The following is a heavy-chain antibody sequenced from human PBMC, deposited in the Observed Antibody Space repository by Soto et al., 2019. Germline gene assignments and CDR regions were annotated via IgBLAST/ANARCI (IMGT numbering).Heavy chain of an antibody. D-gene: IGHD2-2*03. CDR1: GGSISSYY. CDR3: ARDRGYCSSTSCGFLQYNWFDP. J-gene: IGHJ5*02. V-gene: IGHV4-59*01. CDR2: IYYSGST. Sequence: QVQLQESGPGLVKPSETLSLTCTVSGGSISSYYWSWIRQPPGKGLEWIGYIYYSGSTNYNPSLKSRVTISVDTSKNQFSLKLSSVTAADTAVYYCARDRGYCSSTSCGFLQYNWFDPWGQGTLVTVSS.